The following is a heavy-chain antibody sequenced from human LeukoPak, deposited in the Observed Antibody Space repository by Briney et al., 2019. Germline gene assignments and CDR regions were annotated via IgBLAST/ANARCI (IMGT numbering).Heavy chain of an antibody. V-gene: IGHV3-23*01. CDR2: VTGNGDNT. CDR1: GFTFSSYA. CDR3: ARDRNYFEALHRSY. J-gene: IGHJ4*02. Sequence: GGSLRLSCAASGFTFSSYAMSWVRQAPGKGLEWVLSVTGNGDNTFHADSVKGRFTISRDNSKNMLYLQINSLRAEDTAVYYCARDRNYFEALHRSYWGQGTLVTVSS. D-gene: IGHD3-10*01.